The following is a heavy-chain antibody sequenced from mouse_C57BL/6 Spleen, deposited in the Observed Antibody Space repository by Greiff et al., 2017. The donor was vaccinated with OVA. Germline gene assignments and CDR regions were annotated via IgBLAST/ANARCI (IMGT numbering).Heavy chain of an antibody. D-gene: IGHD2-4*01. V-gene: IGHV1-22*01. CDR1: GYTFTDYN. CDR3: ARWPYDYDGGLDY. CDR2: INPNNGGT. Sequence: VQLQQSGPELVKPGASVKMSCKASGYTFTDYNMHWVKQSHGKSLEWIGYINPNNGGTSYNQKFKGKATLTVNKSSSTAYMALRSLTSEDSAVYYCARWPYDYDGGLDYWGQGTTLTVSS. J-gene: IGHJ2*01.